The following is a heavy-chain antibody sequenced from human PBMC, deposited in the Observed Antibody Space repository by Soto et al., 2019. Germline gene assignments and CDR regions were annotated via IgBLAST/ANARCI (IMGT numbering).Heavy chain of an antibody. Sequence: GGSLRLSCAVSGFTFSSHGMHWVRQAPGKGLEWVAVIWYDGSNKYYADSVKGRFTISRDNSKNTLYLQMNSLRAEDTAVYYWARDLIVLVPAPDYYYYGMDVWGQGTTVTVSS. CDR3: ARDLIVLVPAPDYYYYGMDV. V-gene: IGHV3-33*01. J-gene: IGHJ6*02. CDR1: GFTFSSHG. CDR2: IWYDGSNK. D-gene: IGHD2-2*01.